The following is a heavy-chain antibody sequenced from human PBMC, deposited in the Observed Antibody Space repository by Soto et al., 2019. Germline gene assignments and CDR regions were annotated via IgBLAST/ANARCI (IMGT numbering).Heavy chain of an antibody. CDR3: VKDSYTLVGATHHDAFDI. J-gene: IGHJ3*02. CDR2: ISSNGGST. CDR1: GFTFSSYA. Sequence: PGGSLRLSCSASGFTFSSYAMHWVRQAPGKGLEYVSAISSNGGSTYYADSVKGRFTISRDNSKNTLYLQMSSLRAEDTAVYYCVKDSYTLVGATHHDAFDIWGQGTMVTVSS. D-gene: IGHD1-26*01. V-gene: IGHV3-64D*06.